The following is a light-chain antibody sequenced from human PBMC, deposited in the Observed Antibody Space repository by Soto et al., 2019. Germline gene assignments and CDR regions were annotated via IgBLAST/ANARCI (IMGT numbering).Light chain of an antibody. J-gene: IGLJ2*01. Sequence: SSELTQPPSVSLAPGQTASLSCGGHDIGAESVHWYQQKPGLAPILVVYANTHRPSGIPDRFSGFNSGSAATLTISGVEAGDEADYYCQVWHSGSDQVIFGGGTKLTVL. V-gene: IGLV3-21*02. CDR3: QVWHSGSDQVI. CDR1: DIGAES. CDR2: ANT.